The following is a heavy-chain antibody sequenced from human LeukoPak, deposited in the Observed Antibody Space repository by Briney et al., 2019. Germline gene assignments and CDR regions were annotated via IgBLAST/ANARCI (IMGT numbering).Heavy chain of an antibody. D-gene: IGHD6-19*01. Sequence: LETLSLTCAVYGGSFSGYYWSWIRQPPGKGLEWIGEINHSGSTNYNPSLKSRVTISVDTSKNQFSLKLSSVTAADTAVYYCARGSGWSYYFDYWGQGTLVTVSS. CDR3: ARGSGWSYYFDY. CDR1: GGSFSGYY. J-gene: IGHJ4*02. V-gene: IGHV4-34*01. CDR2: INHSGST.